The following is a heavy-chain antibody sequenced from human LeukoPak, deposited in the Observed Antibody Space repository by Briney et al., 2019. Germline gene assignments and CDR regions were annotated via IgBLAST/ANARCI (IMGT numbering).Heavy chain of an antibody. D-gene: IGHD6-13*01. J-gene: IGHJ4*02. CDR1: GFTFSTYW. Sequence: GGSLRLSCAGSGFTFSTYWMSWVRQAPGKGLEWVANINQDGGEKHYVDSVKGRFTISRDNAKDSLDLQLNSLRAEDTAVYYCARASAGPFPLDYWGQGTLVTVSS. V-gene: IGHV3-7*02. CDR2: INQDGGEK. CDR3: ARASAGPFPLDY.